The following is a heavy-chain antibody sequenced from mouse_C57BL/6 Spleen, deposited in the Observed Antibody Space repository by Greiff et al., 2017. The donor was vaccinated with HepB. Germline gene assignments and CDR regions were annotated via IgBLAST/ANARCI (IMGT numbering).Heavy chain of an antibody. D-gene: IGHD4-1*01. V-gene: IGHV5-4*01. CDR1: GFTFSSYA. Sequence: EVQGVESGGGLVKPGGSLKLSCAASGFTFSSYAMSWVRQTPEKRLEWVATISDGGSYTYYPDNVKGRFTISRDNAKNNLYLQMSHLKSEDTAMYYCAREGGKLGPYWGQGTTLTVSS. J-gene: IGHJ2*01. CDR3: AREGGKLGPY. CDR2: ISDGGSYT.